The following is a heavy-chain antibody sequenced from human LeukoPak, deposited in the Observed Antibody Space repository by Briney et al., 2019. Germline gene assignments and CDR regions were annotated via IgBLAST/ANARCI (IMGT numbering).Heavy chain of an antibody. Sequence: PGGSLRLSCAASGFTFSSYAMTWVRQAPGKGLEWVSCISGSGAYTYYADSMKGRFTISRDNSKSTLYLQMNSLRAEDTAVYYCAKGAFERFGEPSDYWGQGTLVSVSS. J-gene: IGHJ4*02. CDR2: ISGSGAYT. CDR3: AKGAFERFGEPSDY. D-gene: IGHD3-10*01. V-gene: IGHV3-23*01. CDR1: GFTFSSYA.